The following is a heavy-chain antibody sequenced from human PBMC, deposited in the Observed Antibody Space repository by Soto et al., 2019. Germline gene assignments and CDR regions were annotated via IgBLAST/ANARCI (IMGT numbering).Heavy chain of an antibody. CDR3: ARQRSMDV. CDR2: ISRSSGTI. J-gene: IGHJ6*02. Sequence: PGGSLRLSCAASGFSFNDYSMNWVRQAPGKGLEWVSYISRSSGTIYYADSVKGRFTISRDNAKNSLYLQMNSLRAEDTAVYYCARQRSMDVWGQGPTVTVSS. CDR1: GFSFNDYS. V-gene: IGHV3-48*01.